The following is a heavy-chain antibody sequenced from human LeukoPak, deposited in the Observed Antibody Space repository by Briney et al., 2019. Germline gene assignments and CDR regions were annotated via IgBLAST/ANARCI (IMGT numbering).Heavy chain of an antibody. Sequence: SETLSLTCTVSGYSISSGYYWGWIRQPPGKGLEWIGSIYHSGRTFYNPSLKSRVTISVDTSKNQFSLKLSSVTAADTAVYYCAREYYYGSGSHNWFDPWGQGTLVTVSS. CDR1: GYSISSGYY. D-gene: IGHD3-10*01. J-gene: IGHJ5*02. CDR3: AREYYYGSGSHNWFDP. CDR2: IYHSGRT. V-gene: IGHV4-38-2*02.